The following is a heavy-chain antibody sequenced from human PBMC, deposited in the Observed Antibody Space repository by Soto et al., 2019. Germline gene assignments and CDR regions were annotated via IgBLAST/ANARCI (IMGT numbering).Heavy chain of an antibody. Sequence: SETLSLTCTVSGGSFTGHFCSWVRQPPGKGLKWIGEVSHSGNTKYYPSLRRRVTLSVDSSKNQISLALTAVTAADKAVYYCARQKPERNGWHQLDIRGQGTRVTVSS. CDR1: GGSFTGHF. D-gene: IGHD2-2*01. CDR3: ARQKPERNGWHQLDI. CDR2: VSHSGNT. V-gene: IGHV4-34*01. J-gene: IGHJ4*02.